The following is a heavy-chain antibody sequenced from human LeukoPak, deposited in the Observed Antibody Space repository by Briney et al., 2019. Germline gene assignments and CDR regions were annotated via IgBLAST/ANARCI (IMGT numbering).Heavy chain of an antibody. V-gene: IGHV3-7*05. CDR2: INQDGSGK. Sequence: GGSLRLSCASSGFTFSSYWMNWVRQAPGKGLEWVANINQDGSGKYYVDSVKGRFTISRDNAKNSLYLQMNSLRAEDTAVYYCASPHYLGAGGYFQYWGQGALVTVSS. CDR3: ASPHYLGAGGYFQY. J-gene: IGHJ1*01. D-gene: IGHD3-10*01. CDR1: GFTFSSYW.